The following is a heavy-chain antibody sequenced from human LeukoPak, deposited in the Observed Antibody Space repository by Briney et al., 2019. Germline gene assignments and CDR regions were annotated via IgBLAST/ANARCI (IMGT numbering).Heavy chain of an antibody. Sequence: PSETLSLTCTVSGGSISSSSYYWGWIRQPPGKGLEWIGSIHYSGSTNYNPSLKSRVTMSLDTSKNQFSLKLSSVTAADTAVYYCARGFSTIYDILTGYLNNWFDPWGQGTLVTVSS. V-gene: IGHV4-39*07. J-gene: IGHJ5*02. CDR2: IHYSGST. D-gene: IGHD3-9*01. CDR3: ARGFSTIYDILTGYLNNWFDP. CDR1: GGSISSSSYY.